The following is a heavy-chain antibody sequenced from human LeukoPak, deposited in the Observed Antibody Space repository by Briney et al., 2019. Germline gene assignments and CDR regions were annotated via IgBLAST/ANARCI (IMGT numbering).Heavy chain of an antibody. D-gene: IGHD6-25*01. CDR1: GGSISSYY. V-gene: IGHV4-59*08. CDR3: AKGEEAGSFDI. J-gene: IGHJ3*02. Sequence: PSETLSLTCTVSGGSISSYYWSWIRQPPGKGLEWIGYIYYSGSTKYNPSLKSRVTISVDTSKEQFSLKLSSVTAADTAVYYCAKGEEAGSFDILGQGTMVTVS. CDR2: IYYSGST.